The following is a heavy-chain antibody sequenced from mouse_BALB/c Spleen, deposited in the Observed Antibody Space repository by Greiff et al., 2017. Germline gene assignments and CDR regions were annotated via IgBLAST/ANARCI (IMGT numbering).Heavy chain of an antibody. CDR1: GFTFSSYA. CDR3: ARGELGAY. D-gene: IGHD4-1*01. J-gene: IGHJ3*01. Sequence: EVKLMESGGGLVKPGGSLKLSCAASGFTFSSYAMSWVRQTPEKRLEWVASISSGGSTYYLDSVKGRFTISRDNARNILYLQMSSLRSEDTAMYYCARGELGAYWGQGTLVTVSA. V-gene: IGHV5-6-5*01. CDR2: ISSGGST.